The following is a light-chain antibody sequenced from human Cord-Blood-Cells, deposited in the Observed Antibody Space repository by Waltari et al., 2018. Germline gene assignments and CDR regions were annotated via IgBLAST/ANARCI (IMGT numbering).Light chain of an antibody. V-gene: IGKV4-1*01. CDR1: QSVLYSSNNKNY. CDR2: WAS. CDR3: QQYYSTPHT. J-gene: IGKJ2*01. Sequence: DIVMTQSPDSLAVSLGERATINCKSSQSVLYSSNNKNYLAWYQQKTGQPPKLAIYWASTRESGVPDRFSGSGSGTDFTLTISSLQAEDVAVYYCQQYYSTPHTFGQGTKLEIK.